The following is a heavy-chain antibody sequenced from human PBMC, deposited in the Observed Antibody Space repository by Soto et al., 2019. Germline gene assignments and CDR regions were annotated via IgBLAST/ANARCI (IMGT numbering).Heavy chain of an antibody. CDR2: IWYDGSNK. Sequence: PGGSLRLSCAASGFTFSSYGMHWVRQAPGKGLEWVAVIWYDGSNKYYADSVKGRFTISRDNSKNTLYLQMNSLRAEDTAVYYCARDPRNDYSNYGGWFDPWGQGTLVTVSS. D-gene: IGHD4-4*01. V-gene: IGHV3-33*01. CDR3: ARDPRNDYSNYGGWFDP. J-gene: IGHJ5*02. CDR1: GFTFSSYG.